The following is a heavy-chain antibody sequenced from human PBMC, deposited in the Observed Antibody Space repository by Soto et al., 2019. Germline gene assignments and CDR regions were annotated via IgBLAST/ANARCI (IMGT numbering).Heavy chain of an antibody. CDR3: AKKFRYFDWPYEEVIDY. CDR1: GFTFSSSA. V-gene: IGHV3-23*01. D-gene: IGHD3-9*01. Sequence: GGSLRLSCAASGFTFSSSAVTWVRQAPGKGLEWVSCVIGSGGSAYYADSVKGRFTISRDNSKNTLYLQMNNLRAEDTALYYCAKKFRYFDWPYEEVIDYWGQGTLVTVSS. J-gene: IGHJ4*02. CDR2: VIGSGGSA.